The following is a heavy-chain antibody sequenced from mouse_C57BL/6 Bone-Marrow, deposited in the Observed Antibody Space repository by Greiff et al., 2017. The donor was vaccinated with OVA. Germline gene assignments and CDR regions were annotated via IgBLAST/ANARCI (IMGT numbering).Heavy chain of an antibody. J-gene: IGHJ2*01. CDR2: INPYNGGT. Sequence: EVKLMESGPVLVKPGASVKMSCKASGYTFTDYYMNWVKQSHGKSLEWIGVINPYNGGTSYNQKFKGKATLTVDKSSSTAYMELNSLTSEDSAVYYCARFTTVVATDYFDYWGQGTTLTVSS. D-gene: IGHD1-1*01. CDR3: ARFTTVVATDYFDY. CDR1: GYTFTDYY. V-gene: IGHV1-19*01.